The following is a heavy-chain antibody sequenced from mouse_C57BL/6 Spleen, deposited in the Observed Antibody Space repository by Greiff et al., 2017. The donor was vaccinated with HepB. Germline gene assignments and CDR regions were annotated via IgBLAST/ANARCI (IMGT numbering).Heavy chain of an antibody. CDR1: GYTFTSYW. J-gene: IGHJ4*01. V-gene: IGHV1-52*01. CDR3: AKGDWTYYYAMDY. CDR2: IDPSDSET. Sequence: QVQLQQSGAELVRPGSSVKLSCKASGYTFTSYWMHWVKQRPIQGLEWIGNIDPSDSETHYNQKFKDKATLTVDKSSSTAYMQLSSLTSEDSAVYYCAKGDWTYYYAMDYWGQGTSVTVSS. D-gene: IGHD3-3*01.